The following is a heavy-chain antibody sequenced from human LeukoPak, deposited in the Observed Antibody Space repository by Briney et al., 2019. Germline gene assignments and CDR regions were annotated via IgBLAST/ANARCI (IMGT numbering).Heavy chain of an antibody. CDR3: ARDRSLRGSYSYYFDY. CDR1: GYSISSGYY. D-gene: IGHD1-26*01. Sequence: SETLSLTCTVSGYSISSGYYWGWIRQPPGKGLEWIGSIYHSGSTYYNPSLKSRVTISVDTSKNQFSLKLSSVTAADTAVYYCARDRSLRGSYSYYFDYWGQGTLVTVSS. CDR2: IYHSGST. J-gene: IGHJ4*02. V-gene: IGHV4-38-2*02.